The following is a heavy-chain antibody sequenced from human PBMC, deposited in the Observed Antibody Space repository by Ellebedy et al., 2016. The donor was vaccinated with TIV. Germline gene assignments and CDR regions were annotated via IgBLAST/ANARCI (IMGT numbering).Heavy chain of an antibody. J-gene: IGHJ4*02. V-gene: IGHV1-18*01. CDR2: VSAYNGKT. CDR3: ARWPSGYCTNTYCYLSDY. CDR1: GYTFTNYG. D-gene: IGHD2-2*01. Sequence: ASVKVSCXASGYTFTNYGFSWVRQAPGQGLEWMGWVSAYNGKTNYAQNLQGRVTMTTDTSTSTAYMELRSLRSDDTAVYYCARWPSGYCTNTYCYLSDYWGQGTLVTVSS.